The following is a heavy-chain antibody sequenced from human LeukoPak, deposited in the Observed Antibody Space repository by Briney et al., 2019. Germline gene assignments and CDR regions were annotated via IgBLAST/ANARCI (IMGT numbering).Heavy chain of an antibody. CDR3: ARPRRDGYIDAFDI. Sequence: SETLSLTCTVSGGSISSSSYYWGWVRQPPGKGLEWIGSIYYRGSTYYHPSLKRRLTVSVDTSKNHFSLKLSSVTAADTAVYYCARPRRDGYIDAFDIWGQGTMVTVSP. J-gene: IGHJ3*02. CDR2: IYYRGST. CDR1: GGSISSSSYY. V-gene: IGHV4-39*02. D-gene: IGHD5-24*01.